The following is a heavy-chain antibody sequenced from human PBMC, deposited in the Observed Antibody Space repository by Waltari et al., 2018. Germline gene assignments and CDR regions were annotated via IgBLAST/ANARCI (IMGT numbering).Heavy chain of an antibody. CDR1: GFSVSNIY. CDR3: ATFSNWVHDTFDI. V-gene: IGHV3-53*01. Sequence: EVQLVESGGGLIQPGGSLRLSCAASGFSVSNIYVSWVRQAPGKGLEWISFIYGVDSTLYVDSVKGRFTVSRDNSKNTVHLQMNSVRVDDTAVYYCATFSNWVHDTFDIWGQGTLVSVSS. D-gene: IGHD3-16*01. J-gene: IGHJ3*02. CDR2: IYGVDST.